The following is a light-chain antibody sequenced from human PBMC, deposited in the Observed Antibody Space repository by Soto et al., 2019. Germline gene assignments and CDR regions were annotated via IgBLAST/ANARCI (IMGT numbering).Light chain of an antibody. CDR2: DVS. CDR3: SSHTSTSPYV. CDR1: SSDVGGYNY. V-gene: IGLV2-14*03. J-gene: IGLJ1*01. Sequence: QSVLTQPASVSGSPGQSITISCTGTSSDVGGYNYVSWHQHHPGKAPKLIIYDVSNRPSGVSNRFSGSKSGNTASLTISGLQAEDEADYYCSSHTSTSPYVFGTGTKVTVL.